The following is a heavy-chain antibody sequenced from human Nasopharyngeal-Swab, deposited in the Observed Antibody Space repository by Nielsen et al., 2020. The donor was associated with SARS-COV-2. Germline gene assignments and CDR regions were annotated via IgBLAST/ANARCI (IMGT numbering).Heavy chain of an antibody. Sequence: GESLKISCAASGFTFSSYWMSWVRQAPGKGLEWVANIKQDGSEKYYVDSVKGRFTISRDNAKNSLYLQMNSLRAEDTAVYYCASSRYDFWSGYYLGVDYWGQGTLVTVSS. J-gene: IGHJ4*02. V-gene: IGHV3-7*01. D-gene: IGHD3-3*01. CDR2: IKQDGSEK. CDR3: ASSRYDFWSGYYLGVDY. CDR1: GFTFSSYW.